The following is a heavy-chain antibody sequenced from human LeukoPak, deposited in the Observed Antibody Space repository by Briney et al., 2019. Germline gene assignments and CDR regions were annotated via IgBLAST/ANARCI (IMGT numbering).Heavy chain of an antibody. D-gene: IGHD2-15*01. CDR3: ATERSRFRFDP. CDR2: IIPISGKA. CDR1: GGTFSTYA. J-gene: IGHJ5*02. V-gene: IGHV1-69*06. Sequence: GASVKVSCKASGGTFSTYAITWVRQAPGQGLEWMGGIIPISGKASYAQKFQGRVTITADKSTSTAYMELSSLRSEDTAVYYCATERSRFRFDPWGQGTLVTVSS.